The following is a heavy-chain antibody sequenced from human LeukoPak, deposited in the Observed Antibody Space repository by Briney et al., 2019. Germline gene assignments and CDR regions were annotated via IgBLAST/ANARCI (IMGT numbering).Heavy chain of an antibody. CDR1: GFIFNRYP. J-gene: IGHJ4*02. CDR2: ISEDTFRT. V-gene: IGHV3-64*01. CDR3: AKEDVGGFDG. Sequence: GGSLRLSCAASGFIFNRYPMHWVRQGPGEGLEAVSAISEDTFRTYYARSVKGRFTVSRDNSKSTVFLHMDNLRVEDMGIYYCAKEDVGGFDGWGQGTLVTVSS. D-gene: IGHD5-24*01.